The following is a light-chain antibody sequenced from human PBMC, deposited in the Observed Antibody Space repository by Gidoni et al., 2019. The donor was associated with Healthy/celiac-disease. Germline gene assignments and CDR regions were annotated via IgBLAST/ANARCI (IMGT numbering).Light chain of an antibody. CDR1: QSVNSN. J-gene: IGKJ2*01. V-gene: IGKV3-15*01. Sequence: EIVMTQSPATLSVSPGERATLSCRASQSVNSNLAWYQQKPGQAPRLLIYGASTRATGIPARCSGSGSGTEFTLTISSLQSEDFAVYYCQQYNNWPPWVTFGQGTKLEIK. CDR2: GAS. CDR3: QQYNNWPPWVT.